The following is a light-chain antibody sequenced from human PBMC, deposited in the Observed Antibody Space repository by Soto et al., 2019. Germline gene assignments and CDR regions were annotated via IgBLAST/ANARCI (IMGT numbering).Light chain of an antibody. J-gene: IGKJ1*01. Sequence: DIQLTQSPSFLSASVGDRVTITCRASQGISSDLAWYQQNPGKAPKLLIYAASTLQNGVPSTFSGSGSGTEFTLTISSLQPEDFGTYYCQQYNRYWTFGQGTKVDI. CDR3: QQYNRYWT. V-gene: IGKV1-9*01. CDR1: QGISSD. CDR2: AAS.